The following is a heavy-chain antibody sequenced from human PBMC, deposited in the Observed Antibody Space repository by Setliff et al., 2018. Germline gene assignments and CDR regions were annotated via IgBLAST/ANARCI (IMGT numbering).Heavy chain of an antibody. J-gene: IGHJ4*02. D-gene: IGHD6-19*01. V-gene: IGHV4-34*04. Sequence: GSLRLSCTASGFTFGDYAMSWVRQAPGKGLEWIGEVNYSASTSHNPSLESRAAISVDSSKNQFSLKLSSVTAADTAVYYCARGRIAVAGTGVGPFDYWGQGTLVTVSS. CDR2: VNYSAST. CDR1: GFTFGDYA. CDR3: ARGRIAVAGTGVGPFDY.